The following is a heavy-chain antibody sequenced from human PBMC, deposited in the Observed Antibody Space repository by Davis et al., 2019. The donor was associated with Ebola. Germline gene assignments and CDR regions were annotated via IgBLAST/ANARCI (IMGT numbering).Heavy chain of an antibody. CDR3: ARAPFRHYYDSSYFDY. CDR2: IKQDGSEK. V-gene: IGHV3-7*03. D-gene: IGHD3-22*01. CDR1: GFSFSSYW. Sequence: GESLKISCAASGFSFSSYWMSWVRQAPGKGLEWVANIKQDGSEKYYVDSVKGRFTISRDNAKNSLYLQMNSLRDEDTAVYYCARAPFRHYYDSSYFDYWGQGTLVTVSS. J-gene: IGHJ4*02.